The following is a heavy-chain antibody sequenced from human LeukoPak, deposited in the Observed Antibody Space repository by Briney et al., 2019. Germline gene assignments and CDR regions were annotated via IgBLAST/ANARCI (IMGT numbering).Heavy chain of an antibody. CDR2: ISYDGSNK. CDR1: GFTFSSYA. V-gene: IGHV3-30*04. J-gene: IGHJ4*02. CDR3: ASLAVAGTGNY. D-gene: IGHD6-19*01. Sequence: GRSLRLSCAASGFTFSSYAMHWVRQAPGKGLEWVAVISYDGSNKYYADSVKGRFTISRDNSKNTLYLQMNSLRAEDTAVYYCASLAVAGTGNYWGQGTLVIVSS.